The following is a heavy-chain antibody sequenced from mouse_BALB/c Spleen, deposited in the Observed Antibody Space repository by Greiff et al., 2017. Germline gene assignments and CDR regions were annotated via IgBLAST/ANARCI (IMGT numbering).Heavy chain of an antibody. CDR2: IDPENGNT. CDR1: GFNIKDYY. J-gene: IGHJ1*01. CDR3: ARGCGSSYWYFDV. V-gene: IGHV14-1*02. Sequence: VQLQQSGAELVRPGALVKLSCKASGFNIKDYYMHWVKQRPEQGLEWIGWIDPENGNTIYDPKFQGKASITADTSSNTAYLQLSSLTSEDTAVYYCARGCGSSYWYFDVWGAGTTVTVSS. D-gene: IGHD1-1*01.